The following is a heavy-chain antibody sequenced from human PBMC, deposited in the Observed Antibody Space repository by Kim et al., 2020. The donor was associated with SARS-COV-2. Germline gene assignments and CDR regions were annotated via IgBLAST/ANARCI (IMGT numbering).Heavy chain of an antibody. Sequence: SETLSLTCAVYGGSSTGYSWNWIRQTPGKGLEWIGEINESGSTNYNPSLKSRVTLSLDTPRSQFSLKLISVTAADTALYFCVRGSYYDALDVWGQGTMVTVSS. J-gene: IGHJ6*02. CDR1: GGSSTGYS. CDR2: INESGST. CDR3: VRGSYYDALDV. V-gene: IGHV4-34*01.